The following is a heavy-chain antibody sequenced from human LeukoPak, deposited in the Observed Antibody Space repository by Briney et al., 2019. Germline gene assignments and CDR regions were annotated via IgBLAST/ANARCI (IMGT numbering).Heavy chain of an antibody. J-gene: IGHJ4*02. Sequence: SDTLSLTCAVYGGSFRRHYWRRIRQPPGKGLEGLGEIYTSGSTNYNRSLKSRVTISVDTSKNLFSLKLSAVTAAVTAVYCCARVSGYSGTSRDDYWGQGTLVTVSS. D-gene: IGHD5-12*01. V-gene: IGHV4-34*01. CDR3: ARVSGYSGTSRDDY. CDR1: GGSFRRHY. CDR2: IYTSGST.